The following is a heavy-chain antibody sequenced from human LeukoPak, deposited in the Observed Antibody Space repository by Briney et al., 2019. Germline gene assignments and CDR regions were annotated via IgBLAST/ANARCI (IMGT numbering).Heavy chain of an antibody. Sequence: PGGSLRLSCAASGFTFSSYAMHWVRQAPGKGLEWVAVISYDGSNKYYADSVKGRFTISGDNSKNTLYLQMNSLRAEDTAVYYCARVSSRYSYGLYYWGQGTLVTVSS. CDR3: ARVSSRYSYGLYY. V-gene: IGHV3-30*04. J-gene: IGHJ4*02. D-gene: IGHD5-18*01. CDR1: GFTFSSYA. CDR2: ISYDGSNK.